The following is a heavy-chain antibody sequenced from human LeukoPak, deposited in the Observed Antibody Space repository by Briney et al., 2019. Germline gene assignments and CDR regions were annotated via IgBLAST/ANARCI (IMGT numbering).Heavy chain of an antibody. V-gene: IGHV3-13*01. CDR1: GFTFSSYD. CDR3: ARGVGTYYDFWSGYYLPYYYYGMDV. CDR2: IGTAGDT. J-gene: IGHJ6*02. Sequence: HTGGSLRLSCAASGFTFSSYDMHWVRQATGKGLEWVSAIGTAGDTYYPGSVKGRFTISRENAKNSLYLQMNSLRAGDTAVYYRARGVGTYYDFWSGYYLPYYYYGMDVWGQGTTVTVSS. D-gene: IGHD3-3*01.